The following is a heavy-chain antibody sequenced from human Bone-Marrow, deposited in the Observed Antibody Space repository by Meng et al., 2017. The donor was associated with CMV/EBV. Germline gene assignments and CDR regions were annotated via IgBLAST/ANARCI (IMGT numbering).Heavy chain of an antibody. Sequence: ASVKVSCKGYGYEFYSYGVYWVRQAPGQGLEWMGWISPNGVDTKIAAKLQGRLSMTKDTTTRAAYMELTGLTSDDTAVYYRARAAVQLERGPHNDYWSQGTLVSVSS. V-gene: IGHV1-18*01. CDR1: GYEFYSYG. J-gene: IGHJ4*02. CDR3: ARAAVQLERGPHNDY. D-gene: IGHD1-1*01. CDR2: ISPNGVDT.